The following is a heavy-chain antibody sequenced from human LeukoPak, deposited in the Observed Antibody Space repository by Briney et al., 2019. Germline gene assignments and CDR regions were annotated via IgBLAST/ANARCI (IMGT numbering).Heavy chain of an antibody. Sequence: PSQTLSLTCTVSGGSISSGGYYWSWIRQHPGKGLEWIGYIYYSGSTYYNPSLKSRVTISVDTSKNQFSLKLSSVTAADTAVYYCARAIVVVVAATPGAFDIWGQGTMVTVSS. CDR1: GGSISSGGYY. D-gene: IGHD2-15*01. J-gene: IGHJ3*02. V-gene: IGHV4-31*03. CDR2: IYYSGST. CDR3: ARAIVVVVAATPGAFDI.